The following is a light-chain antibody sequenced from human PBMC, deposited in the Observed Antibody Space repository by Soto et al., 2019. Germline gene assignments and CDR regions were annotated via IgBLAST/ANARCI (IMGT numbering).Light chain of an antibody. CDR2: YDD. J-gene: IGLJ2*01. CDR1: SSNIGNNG. Sequence: QSVLTQPPSVSEAPRQRVTISCSGSSSNIGNNGVNWYQQLPGKAPKLLIYYDDLLPSGVSDRFSGSKSGTSASLAISGLQSEDEADYYCAAWDDSLNAVVFGGGTKVTVL. CDR3: AAWDDSLNAVV. V-gene: IGLV1-36*01.